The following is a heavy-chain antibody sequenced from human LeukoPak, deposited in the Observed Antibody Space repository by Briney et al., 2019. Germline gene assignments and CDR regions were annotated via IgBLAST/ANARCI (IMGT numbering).Heavy chain of an antibody. J-gene: IGHJ4*02. CDR1: GFTFSSYA. D-gene: IGHD3-3*01. Sequence: QPGRSLRLSCAASGFTFSSYAMHWVRQAPGKGLEWVAVISYDGSNKYYADSVKGRFTISRDNSKNTLYLQMNSLRAEDTAVYYCARDSTIFGVVGGDYWGQGTLVTVSS. CDR2: ISYDGSNK. V-gene: IGHV3-30-3*01. CDR3: ARDSTIFGVVGGDY.